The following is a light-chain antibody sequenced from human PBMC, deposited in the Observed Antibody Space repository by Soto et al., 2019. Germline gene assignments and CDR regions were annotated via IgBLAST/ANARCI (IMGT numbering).Light chain of an antibody. CDR2: EAS. CDR1: SSDVGGYNH. J-gene: IGLJ3*02. CDR3: CSYSRSSTRV. V-gene: IGLV2-23*01. Sequence: QSALTQPASVSGSPGQSITIPCTGTSSDVGGYNHVSWYQQHPGKAPKLMIYEASKRPSGVSNRFSGSKSGNTASLTISGLQAEDEADYYCCSYSRSSTRVFGTGTKLTVL.